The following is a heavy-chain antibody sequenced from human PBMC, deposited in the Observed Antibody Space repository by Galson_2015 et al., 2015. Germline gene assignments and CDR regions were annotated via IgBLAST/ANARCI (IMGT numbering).Heavy chain of an antibody. V-gene: IGHV5-51*01. CDR2: IYPGDSDT. CDR3: ARRGNTYGYSDY. J-gene: IGHJ4*02. D-gene: IGHD5-18*01. Sequence: SGAEVKKPGESLKISCKGSGYTFSNYWIGWVRQMPGKGLEWMGIIYPGDSDTRYSPSFQGQVTISADKSINTAFLQWSSLEASDTAMYYSARRGNTYGYSDYWARGPWSPSPQ. CDR1: GYTFSNYW.